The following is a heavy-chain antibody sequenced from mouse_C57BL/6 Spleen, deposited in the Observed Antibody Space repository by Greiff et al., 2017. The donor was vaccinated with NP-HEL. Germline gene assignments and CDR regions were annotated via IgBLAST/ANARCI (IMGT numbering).Heavy chain of an antibody. CDR2: IYPGSGST. CDR1: GYTFTSYW. J-gene: IGHJ3*01. CDR3: AREDYAFAY. D-gene: IGHD1-1*02. Sequence: QVQLQQPGTELVKPGASVKLSCKASGYTFTSYWMHWVKQRPGQGLEWIGDIYPGSGSTNYNEKFKSKATLTVDTSSSTAYMQLSSLTSEDSAVYYCAREDYAFAYWGQGTLVTVSA. V-gene: IGHV1-55*01.